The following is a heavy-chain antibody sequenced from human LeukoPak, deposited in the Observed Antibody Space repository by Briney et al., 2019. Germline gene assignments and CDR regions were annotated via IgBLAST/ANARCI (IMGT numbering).Heavy chain of an antibody. V-gene: IGHV3-30*18. CDR3: AKGLFKYSSSRGGPFDP. Sequence: PGRSLRLSCAASGFTFSSYGMHWVRQAPGKGLEWVAVISYDGSNKYYADSVKGRFTISRDNSKDTLYLQMNSLSAEDTAVYYCAKGLFKYSSSRGGPFDPWGQGTLVTVSS. D-gene: IGHD6-13*01. J-gene: IGHJ5*02. CDR1: GFTFSSYG. CDR2: ISYDGSNK.